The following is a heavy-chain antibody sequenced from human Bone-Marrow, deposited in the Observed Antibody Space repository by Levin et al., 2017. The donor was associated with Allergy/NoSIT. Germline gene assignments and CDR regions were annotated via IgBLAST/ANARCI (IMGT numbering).Heavy chain of an antibody. Sequence: LSLTCAASGLTVSTNYMSWVRQAPGKGLEWVSIISSGGTTDYADSVKGRFSISRDSSKNTLYLQMNSLRAEDTALYYCARDRRPYSSSGGYVDFWGQGTLVTVAA. J-gene: IGHJ4*02. CDR1: GLTVSTNY. CDR3: ARDRRPYSSSGGYVDF. V-gene: IGHV3-66*01. D-gene: IGHD6-13*01. CDR2: ISSGGTT.